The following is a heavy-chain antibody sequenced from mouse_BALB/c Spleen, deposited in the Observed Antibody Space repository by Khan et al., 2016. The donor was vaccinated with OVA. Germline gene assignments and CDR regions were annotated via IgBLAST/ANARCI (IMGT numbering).Heavy chain of an antibody. CDR3: ARSVTFTTVVATDFDY. CDR2: ISYSGRT. J-gene: IGHJ2*01. CDR1: GYSITSDYA. Sequence: EVKLEVSGPGLVKPSQSLSLTCTVTGYSITSDYAWNWIRQFPGNKLEWMGYISYSGRTSYNPSLKSRISITRDTSKNQFFLQLNSVTTEDPATYYCARSVTFTTVVATDFDYWGQGTTLTVSS. D-gene: IGHD1-1*01. V-gene: IGHV3-2*02.